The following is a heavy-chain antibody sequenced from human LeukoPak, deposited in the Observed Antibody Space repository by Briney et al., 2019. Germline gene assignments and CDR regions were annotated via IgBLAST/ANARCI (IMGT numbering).Heavy chain of an antibody. Sequence: PSETLSLSCTVSGASISSYYWNWIRQPPGKGLEWIGYIYTSGSTNYNPSLKSRVTISVDTSKNQFSLKLSSVTAADTAVYYCARLELSSSWYYGYWGQGTLVTVSS. CDR2: IYTSGST. D-gene: IGHD6-13*01. V-gene: IGHV4-4*09. CDR3: ARLELSSSWYYGY. J-gene: IGHJ4*02. CDR1: GASISSYY.